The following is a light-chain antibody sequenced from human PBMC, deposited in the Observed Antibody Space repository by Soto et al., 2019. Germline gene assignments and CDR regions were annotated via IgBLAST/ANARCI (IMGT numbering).Light chain of an antibody. Sequence: NFMLTQPHSVSESAGETVTISCTRSSGSIASNYVQWYQQRPGSAPTTVIYEDNQRPSGVPDRFSGSIDSSSNSASLTISGLKTEDEADYYCQSYDSSYVVFRGGSKLTVL. CDR2: EDN. CDR3: QSYDSSYVV. V-gene: IGLV6-57*04. J-gene: IGLJ2*01. CDR1: SGSIASNY.